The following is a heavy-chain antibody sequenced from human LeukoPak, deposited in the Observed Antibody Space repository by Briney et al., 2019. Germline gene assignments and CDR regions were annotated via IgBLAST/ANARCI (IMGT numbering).Heavy chain of an antibody. Sequence: PGGSLRLSCTASGFTFSGHAMTVVPQAAGEGVQRGSRITGSGSGAYYADSVKGGVTISRENSKNTLFRQIESLRDEHTPMYYCAKVRGHHAHLQDDFDYWAKGPLVTVSS. CDR3: AKVRGHHAHLQDDFDY. J-gene: IGHJ4*02. CDR2: ITGSGSGA. CDR1: GFTFSGHA. D-gene: IGHD1-14*01. V-gene: IGHV3-23*01.